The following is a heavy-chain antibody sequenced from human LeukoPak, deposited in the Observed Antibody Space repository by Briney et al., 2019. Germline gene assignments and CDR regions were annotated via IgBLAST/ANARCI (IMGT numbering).Heavy chain of an antibody. CDR3: AREGAAAGIFDY. V-gene: IGHV4-30-2*01. Sequence: PSQTLSLTCTVSGGSISSGGYYWSWIRQPPGKGLEWIGYIYHSGSTYYNPSLKSRVTISVDRSKNQFSLKLSSVTAADTAVYYCAREGAAAGIFDYWGQGTLVTVSS. CDR2: IYHSGST. J-gene: IGHJ4*02. CDR1: GGSISSGGYY. D-gene: IGHD6-13*01.